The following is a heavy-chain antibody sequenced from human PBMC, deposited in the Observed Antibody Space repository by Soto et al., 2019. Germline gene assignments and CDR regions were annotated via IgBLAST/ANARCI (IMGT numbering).Heavy chain of an antibody. CDR1: GFTFSSYP. V-gene: IGHV3-30-3*01. D-gene: IGHD6-13*01. J-gene: IGHJ3*02. CDR3: ARVRGSSWYEGAFDI. Sequence: QVQLVESGGGVVQPGRSLRLSCAASGFTFSSYPMHWVRQAPGKGLEWVAFISYGESNKYYADSVKGRFTISRDNSKNTLYLQMNSLRAEDTAVYYCARVRGSSWYEGAFDIWGQGTMVTVSS. CDR2: ISYGESNK.